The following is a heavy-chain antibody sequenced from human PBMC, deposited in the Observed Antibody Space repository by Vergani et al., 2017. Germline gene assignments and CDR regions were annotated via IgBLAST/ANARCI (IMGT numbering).Heavy chain of an antibody. Sequence: EVQLLESGGGLVQPGGSLRLSCAASGFTFSSYAMSWVRQAPGKGLEWVSAISGSGGSTYYADSVKGRFTISRDNSKNTLYLQMNSLRAEDTAVYYCAKDPTYEMLTGYQEYYIDDGGQGSLVTVSS. V-gene: IGHV3-23*01. D-gene: IGHD3-9*01. CDR3: AKDPTYEMLTGYQEYYIDD. CDR1: GFTFSSYA. J-gene: IGHJ4*02. CDR2: ISGSGGST.